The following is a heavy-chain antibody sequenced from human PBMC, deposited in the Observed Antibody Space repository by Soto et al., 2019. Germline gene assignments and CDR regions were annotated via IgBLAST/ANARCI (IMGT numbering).Heavy chain of an antibody. CDR1: GYTFTGYY. CDR2: INPNSGGT. D-gene: IGHD1-1*01. Sequence: ASVKVSCKASGYTFTGYYMHWVRQAPGQGLEWMGWINPNSGGTNYAQKFQGWVTMTRDTSISTAYMELSRLRSDDTAVYYCARVGPGTTVRAFDYWGQGTLVTVSS. V-gene: IGHV1-2*04. J-gene: IGHJ4*02. CDR3: ARVGPGTTVRAFDY.